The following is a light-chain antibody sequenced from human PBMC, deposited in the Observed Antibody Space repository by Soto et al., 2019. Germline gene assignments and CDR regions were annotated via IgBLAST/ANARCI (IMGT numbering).Light chain of an antibody. CDR3: QQRRNWPLT. Sequence: ENVLTQSPATLSLSPGARATLSCRASQSVSSYLAWYQQKPGQAPRLLIYDASNRATGVPARFSGSGSWTDFTLTISSLEPEDFAIYYCQQRRNWPLTFGQGTKVDIK. J-gene: IGKJ1*01. V-gene: IGKV3-11*01. CDR1: QSVSSY. CDR2: DAS.